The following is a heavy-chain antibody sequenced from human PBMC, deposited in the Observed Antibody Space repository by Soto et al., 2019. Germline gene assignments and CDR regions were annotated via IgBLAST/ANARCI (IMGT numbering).Heavy chain of an antibody. CDR3: ARDLEYSSSSGYYYGMAV. J-gene: IGHJ6*04. CDR1: GYTVTGYY. D-gene: IGHD6-6*01. CDR2: INPNSGGT. Sequence: VASVKVSCKASGYTVTGYYMHWVRQAPGQGLEWMGWINPNSGGTNYAQKFQGRVTMTRDTSISTAYMELSRLRSDDTAVYYCARDLEYSSSSGYYYGMAVWGKGTTVTVSS. V-gene: IGHV1-2*02.